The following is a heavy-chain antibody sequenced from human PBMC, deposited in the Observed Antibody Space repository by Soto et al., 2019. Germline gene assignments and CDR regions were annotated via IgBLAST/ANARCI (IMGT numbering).Heavy chain of an antibody. CDR2: IYYTGRT. J-gene: IGHJ5*02. Sequence: QVQLQESGPGLVKPSQTLSLTCTVFGGSITSGPYYWSWIRQHPGKGLEWIGYIYYTGRTNYNPSLKSRLSMSVDTSKNQFSLKLTSVTAADTALYFCARDLSGSSDHWGPGTLVTVSS. CDR3: ARDLSGSSDH. V-gene: IGHV4-31*03. D-gene: IGHD1-26*01. CDR1: GGSITSGPYY.